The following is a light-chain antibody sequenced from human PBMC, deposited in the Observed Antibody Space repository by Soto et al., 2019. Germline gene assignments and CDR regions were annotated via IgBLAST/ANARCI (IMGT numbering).Light chain of an antibody. CDR3: CSYAGSSTHYV. J-gene: IGLJ1*01. V-gene: IGLV2-23*01. CDR1: SSDVGSYNL. CDR2: EGS. Sequence: QYVLAQPASVSGCPGQSITISCTGTSSDVGSYNLVSWYQQHPGKAPKLMIYEGSKRPSGVSNRFSGSKSGNTASLTISGLQAEDEADYYCCSYAGSSTHYVFGTGTRSPS.